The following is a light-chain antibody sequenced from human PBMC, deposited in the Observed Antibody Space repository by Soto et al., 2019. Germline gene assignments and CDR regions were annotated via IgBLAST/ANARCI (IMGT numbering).Light chain of an antibody. CDR1: QSVSSN. CDR3: QQYNNWPPGT. CDR2: GAY. Sequence: EIVMTQSPATLSVSPGERATLSCRASQSVSSNLAWYQQKPGQAPRPLIYGAYTRATGIPARFSGSGSGTEFTLTISSLQSEDFAVYYCQQYNNWPPGTFGQGTTVEIK. V-gene: IGKV3-15*01. J-gene: IGKJ1*01.